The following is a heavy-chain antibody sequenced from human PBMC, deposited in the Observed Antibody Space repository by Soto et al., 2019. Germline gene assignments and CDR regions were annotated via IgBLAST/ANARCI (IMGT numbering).Heavy chain of an antibody. Sequence: PGGSLRLSCAASGFTFSNYGMHWVLQAPGKGLEWVAVISYDGSNKHYADSVKGRFTISRDNSKNTLYLQMSSLRAEDTAVYYCAKFTSGWYYYYYGMDVWGQGTTVTVSS. CDR1: GFTFSNYG. D-gene: IGHD6-19*01. CDR2: ISYDGSNK. J-gene: IGHJ6*02. CDR3: AKFTSGWYYYYYGMDV. V-gene: IGHV3-30*18.